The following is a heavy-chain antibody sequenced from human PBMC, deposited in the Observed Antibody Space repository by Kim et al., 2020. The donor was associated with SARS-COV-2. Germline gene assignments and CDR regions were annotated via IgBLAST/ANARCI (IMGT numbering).Heavy chain of an antibody. CDR2: ISSSSSYI. V-gene: IGHV3-21*01. J-gene: IGHJ4*02. CDR1: GFTFSSYS. D-gene: IGHD6-13*01. CDR3: ATGIAAAGTTFDY. Sequence: GGSLRLSCAASGFTFSSYSMNWVRQAPGKGLEWVSSISSSSSYIYYADSVKGRFTISRDNAKNSLYLQMNSLRAEDTAVYYCATGIAAAGTTFDYWGQGTLVTVSS.